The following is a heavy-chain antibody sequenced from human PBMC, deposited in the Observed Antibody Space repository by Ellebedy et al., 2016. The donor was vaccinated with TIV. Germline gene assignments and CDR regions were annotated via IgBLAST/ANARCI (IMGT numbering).Heavy chain of an antibody. D-gene: IGHD2-15*01. Sequence: AASVKVSCKASGGTFSSYAINWVRQAPGQGLEWMGWIIPFFGTAKYAQKFQGRVTITADKSTATGYMELSSLRCEDTAVDYCARELLDSKVAPYWGQGTLVTVSS. J-gene: IGHJ4*02. CDR1: GGTFSSYA. V-gene: IGHV1-69*06. CDR3: ARELLDSKVAPY. CDR2: IIPFFGTA.